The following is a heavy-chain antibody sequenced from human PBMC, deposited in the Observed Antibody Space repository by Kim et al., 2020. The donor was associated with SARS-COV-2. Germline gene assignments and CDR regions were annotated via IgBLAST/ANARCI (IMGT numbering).Heavy chain of an antibody. CDR3: LGGYYFDY. V-gene: IGHV1-3*01. D-gene: IGHD2-15*01. J-gene: IGHJ4*02. Sequence: GDCYTKYSEKFQGRVTFTRDTSASTAYMELSGLRSEDSAVFYCLGGYYFDYWGQGTPVTVSS. CDR2: GDCYT.